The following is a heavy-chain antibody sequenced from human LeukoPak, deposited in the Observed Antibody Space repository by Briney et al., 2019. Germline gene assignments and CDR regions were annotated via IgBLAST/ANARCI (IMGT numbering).Heavy chain of an antibody. CDR3: TDGTTRDY. CDR2: IKQDGSEK. Sequence: GGSLRLSCAASGFRFSTYSMSWVRQARGRGPEWVATIKQDGSEKYYVDSVKGRFTISRDNARNSLYLQMDSLKPEDTAVYYCTDGTTRDYWGQETLVTVSS. V-gene: IGHV3-7*03. D-gene: IGHD4-11*01. CDR1: GFRFSTYS. J-gene: IGHJ4*02.